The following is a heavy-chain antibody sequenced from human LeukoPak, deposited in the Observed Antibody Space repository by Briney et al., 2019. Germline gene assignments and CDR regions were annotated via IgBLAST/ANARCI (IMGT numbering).Heavy chain of an antibody. CDR1: GFTFSSYG. V-gene: IGHV3-30*02. D-gene: IGHD4-17*01. J-gene: IGHJ4*02. CDR2: IRYDGSNK. Sequence: GGSLRLSCAASGFTFSSYGMHWVRQAPGKGLEWVAFIRYDGSNKYYADSVKGRFTISRDNSKNTLYLQMNSLGAEDTAVYYCAKDEVMTTVTPFDYWGQGTLVTVSS. CDR3: AKDEVMTTVTPFDY.